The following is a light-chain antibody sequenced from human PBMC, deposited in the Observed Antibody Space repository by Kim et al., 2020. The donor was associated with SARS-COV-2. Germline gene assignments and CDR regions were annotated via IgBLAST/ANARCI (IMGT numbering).Light chain of an antibody. CDR2: GKN. CDR3: NSRDSSGNHLV. CDR1: SLRSYY. V-gene: IGLV3-19*01. Sequence: AWGQTVRITCQGDSLRSYYASWYQQKPGQAPVLVIYGKNNRTSGIPDRFSGSSSGNTASLTITGAQAEDEADYYCNSRDSSGNHLVFGGGTQLTVL. J-gene: IGLJ3*02.